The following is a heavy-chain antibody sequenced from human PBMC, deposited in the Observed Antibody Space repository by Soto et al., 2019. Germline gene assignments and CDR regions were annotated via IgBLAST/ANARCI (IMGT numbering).Heavy chain of an antibody. V-gene: IGHV4-34*01. Sequence: SETLSLTCAVYGGSFINYSYSWIRQAPGKGLEWIGEVNHSGKTDYNPSLKSRGTISVDTSKNQFSLKLISVTAADTAVYYCAAMYYDFWSATLNSAYWGQGTPLTVSS. D-gene: IGHD3-3*01. J-gene: IGHJ4*02. CDR2: VNHSGKT. CDR1: GGSFINYS. CDR3: AAMYYDFWSATLNSAY.